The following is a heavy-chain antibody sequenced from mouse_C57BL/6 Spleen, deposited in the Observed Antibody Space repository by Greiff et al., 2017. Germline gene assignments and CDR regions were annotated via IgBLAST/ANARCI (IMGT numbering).Heavy chain of an antibody. D-gene: IGHD2-5*01. CDR1: GYTFTSYW. CDR3: AKEEYSNSYYFDY. CDR2: IHPNSGST. Sequence: VQLQQPGAELVKPGASVKLSCKASGYTFTSYWMHWVKQRPGQGLEWIGMIHPNSGSTNYNEKFKSKATLTVDKSSSTAYMQLSSLTSEDSAVYYCAKEEYSNSYYFDYWGQGTTLTVSS. V-gene: IGHV1-64*01. J-gene: IGHJ2*01.